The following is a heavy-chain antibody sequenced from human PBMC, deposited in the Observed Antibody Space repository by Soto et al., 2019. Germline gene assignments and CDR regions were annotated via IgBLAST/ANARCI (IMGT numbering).Heavy chain of an antibody. D-gene: IGHD3-10*01. V-gene: IGHV3-48*02. CDR3: ARGGGFFGD. Sequence: EVQLVESGGGLVQPGGSLRLSCAASGFTFSSYVINWLRQAPGKGLEWVSYISISSSTRYYADSVRGRFTISRDNAKNSLYLQINSLRDEDTAVYYCARGGGFFGDWGQGPLVTVSS. J-gene: IGHJ4*02. CDR1: GFTFSSYV. CDR2: ISISSSTR.